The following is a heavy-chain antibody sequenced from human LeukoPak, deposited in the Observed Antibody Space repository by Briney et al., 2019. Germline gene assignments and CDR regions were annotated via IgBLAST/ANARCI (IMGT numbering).Heavy chain of an antibody. Sequence: PGGSLRLSCVASGFTFSTYAMTWVRQAPGKGLEWVSAISGGSGLKYYGDSVKGRFTVSRDYSKNTQYLQMNDLRTEDTAVYYCANLGNWNDVRDYWGQGTLVAVSS. CDR1: GFTFSTYA. V-gene: IGHV3-23*01. D-gene: IGHD1-1*01. J-gene: IGHJ4*02. CDR3: ANLGNWNDVRDY. CDR2: ISGGSGLK.